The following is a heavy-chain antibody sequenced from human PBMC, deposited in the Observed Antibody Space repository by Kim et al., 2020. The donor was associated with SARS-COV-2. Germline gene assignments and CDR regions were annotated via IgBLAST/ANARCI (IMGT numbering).Heavy chain of an antibody. V-gene: IGHV4-59*09. Sequence: SNPPLKSRVTISVDTSKNQFSLKLSSMTAADTAVYYCARGLRGVGATLDYWGQGTLVTVSS. J-gene: IGHJ4*02. CDR3: ARGLRGVGATLDY. D-gene: IGHD1-26*01.